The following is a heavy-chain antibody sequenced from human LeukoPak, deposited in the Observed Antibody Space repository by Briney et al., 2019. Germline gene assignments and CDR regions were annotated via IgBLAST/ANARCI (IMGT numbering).Heavy chain of an antibody. J-gene: IGHJ3*02. CDR2: ISYDGSSK. Sequence: GRSLRLSCAASGITFSSNGMHWVRQAPGKGLEWVAVISYDGSSKYYADSVKGRFTISRDNSKNTLYLQMNSLRAEDTAVYYCANEGLRDVFDIWGQGTMVTVSS. CDR3: ANEGLRDVFDI. D-gene: IGHD4-17*01. V-gene: IGHV3-30*18. CDR1: GITFSSNG.